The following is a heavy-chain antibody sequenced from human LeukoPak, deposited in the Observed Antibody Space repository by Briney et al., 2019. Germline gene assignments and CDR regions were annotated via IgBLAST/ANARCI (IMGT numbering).Heavy chain of an antibody. J-gene: IGHJ4*02. Sequence: SETLSLTCTVSGGSISSYYWSWIRQPPGKGLEWIGEINHSGSTNYNPSLKSRVTISVDTSKNQFSLKLSSVTAADTAVYYCARGWRQWLVRRGDYYFDYWGQGTLVTVSS. D-gene: IGHD6-19*01. CDR2: INHSGST. CDR3: ARGWRQWLVRRGDYYFDY. V-gene: IGHV4-34*01. CDR1: GGSISSYY.